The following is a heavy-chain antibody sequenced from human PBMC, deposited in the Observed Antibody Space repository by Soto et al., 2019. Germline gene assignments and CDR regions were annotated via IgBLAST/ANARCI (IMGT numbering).Heavy chain of an antibody. V-gene: IGHV3-48*01. CDR2: ISSKSSTI. D-gene: IGHD6-13*01. Sequence: GGSLRLSCAASGLTFSSYSMSWVRQAPGKGLEWVSYISSKSSTIYYADSVKGRFIISRDNAKNSLYLRMNSLSAEDTAVYYCASTRISASQYFDYWGQGTLVTVSS. J-gene: IGHJ4*02. CDR3: ASTRISASQYFDY. CDR1: GLTFSSYS.